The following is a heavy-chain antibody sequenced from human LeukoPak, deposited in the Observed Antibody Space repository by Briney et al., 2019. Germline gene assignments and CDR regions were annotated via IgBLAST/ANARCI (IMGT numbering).Heavy chain of an antibody. D-gene: IGHD6-13*01. J-gene: IGHJ5*02. Sequence: VGSLRLSCAPSEFTLSTYWMSWVRQAPGKGLGWVANIKQDGSEKYYVDSVKGRFTISRDNAKNSLYLQMNSLRVEDTAVYYCASRGSSSWFNWFDPWGQGTLVTVSS. CDR3: ASRGSSSWFNWFDP. CDR1: EFTLSTYW. V-gene: IGHV3-7*01. CDR2: IKQDGSEK.